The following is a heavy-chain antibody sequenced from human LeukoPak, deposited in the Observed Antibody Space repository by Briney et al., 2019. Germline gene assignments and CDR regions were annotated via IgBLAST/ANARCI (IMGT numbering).Heavy chain of an antibody. V-gene: IGHV3-21*01. CDR2: ISSSSSYI. CDR3: ARARGTKLDY. Sequence: GGSLRLSCAASGFTFSSHWMHWVRQAPGKGLEWVSSISSSSSYIYYADSVKGRFTISRDNAKNSLYLQMNSLGAEDTAVYYCARARGTKLDYWGQGTLVTVSS. J-gene: IGHJ4*02. CDR1: GFTFSSHW. D-gene: IGHD1-1*01.